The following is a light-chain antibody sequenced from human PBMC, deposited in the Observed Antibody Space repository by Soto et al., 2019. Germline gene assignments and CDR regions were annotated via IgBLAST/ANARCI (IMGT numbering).Light chain of an antibody. J-gene: IGLJ1*01. Sequence: QSALTQSRSVSGSPGQSVTISCTGTSSDVGGYNYVSWYQQRPGRAPKIMIYDVTKRPSGVPDRLSGSKSGNTASLIISGLQAEDEADYYCCSYAGSYTYVFGNGTKLTVL. V-gene: IGLV2-11*01. CDR1: SSDVGGYNY. CDR3: CSYAGSYTYV. CDR2: DVT.